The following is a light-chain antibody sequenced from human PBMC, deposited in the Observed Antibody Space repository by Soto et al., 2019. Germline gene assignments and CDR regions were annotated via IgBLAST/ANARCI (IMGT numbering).Light chain of an antibody. J-gene: IGKJ4*01. CDR1: QSVSTI. CDR3: QQANSFPLT. V-gene: IGKV3-15*01. CDR2: GAS. Sequence: EIVMTQSPATLSVSPGERTTLSCRASQSVSTILAWYQQKPGQAPRLLIYGASTRATGIPVRFSGSGSGTEFTLTISSLQSEDFATYYCQQANSFPLTFGGGTKVEIK.